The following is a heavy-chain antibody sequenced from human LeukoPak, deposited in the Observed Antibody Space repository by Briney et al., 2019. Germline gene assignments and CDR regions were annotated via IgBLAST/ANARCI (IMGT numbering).Heavy chain of an antibody. CDR1: GFNVNNNY. CDR3: ARSSSGYYYEFDY. J-gene: IGHJ4*02. Sequence: GGSLRLSCAASGFNVNNNYMSWVRQAPGEGLEWVSVIYIGGSTDYADSVKGRFTISRDDSKNTVYLQMNSLRAEDTAVYYCARSSSGYYYEFDYWGQGTLVTVSS. V-gene: IGHV3-53*01. D-gene: IGHD3-22*01. CDR2: IYIGGST.